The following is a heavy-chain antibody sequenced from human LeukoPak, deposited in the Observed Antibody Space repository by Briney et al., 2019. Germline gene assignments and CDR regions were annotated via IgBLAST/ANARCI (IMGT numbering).Heavy chain of an antibody. CDR2: ISKDGSST. D-gene: IGHD6-19*01. CDR3: AASMAGFNWFNP. J-gene: IGHJ5*02. Sequence: GGSLRLSCAASASTFSSNWMHWVRQAPGKGLVWVSRISKDGSSTNYADSVKGRFTISRDNAKNTLYLQMSSLTAEDTAVYYCAASMAGFNWFNPWGQGTLVTVSS. CDR1: ASTFSSNW. V-gene: IGHV3-74*01.